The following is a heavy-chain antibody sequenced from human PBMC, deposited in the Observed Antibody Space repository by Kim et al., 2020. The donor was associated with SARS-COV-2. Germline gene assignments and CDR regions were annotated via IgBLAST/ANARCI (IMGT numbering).Heavy chain of an antibody. V-gene: IGHV3-15*01. CDR3: TTDLSSIAARDLTYYYYGMDV. J-gene: IGHJ6*02. Sequence: GGSLRLSCAASGFTFSNAWMSWVRQAPGKGLEWVGRIKSKTDGGTTDYAAPVKGRFTISRDDSKNTLYLQMNSLKTEDTAVYYCTTDLSSIAARDLTYYYYGMDVWGQGTTVTVSS. CDR2: IKSKTDGGTT. D-gene: IGHD6-6*01. CDR1: GFTFSNAW.